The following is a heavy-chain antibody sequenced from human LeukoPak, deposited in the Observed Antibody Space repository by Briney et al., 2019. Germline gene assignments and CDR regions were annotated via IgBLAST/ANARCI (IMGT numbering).Heavy chain of an antibody. CDR3: AKDGVVVARYYYGSGSYLDY. D-gene: IGHD3-10*01. J-gene: IGHJ4*02. CDR1: GFTFSSYG. Sequence: PGGSLRLSCAASGFTFSSYGMHWVRQAPGKGLEWVAVISYDGSNKYSADSVKGRFTISRDNSKNTLYLQMNSLGAEDTAVYYCAKDGVVVARYYYGSGSYLDYWGQGTLVTVSS. CDR2: ISYDGSNK. V-gene: IGHV3-30*18.